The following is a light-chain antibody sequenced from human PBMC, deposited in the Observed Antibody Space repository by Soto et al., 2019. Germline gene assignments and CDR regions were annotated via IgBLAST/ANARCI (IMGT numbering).Light chain of an antibody. J-gene: IGLJ1*01. V-gene: IGLV1-40*01. CDR2: GKI. CDR3: QSYDSSLSGYV. CDR1: TSNIGAGYD. Sequence: QSVLTQSPSVSGAPGQRVTIPCTGSTSNIGAGYDVHWYQQLPGTAPKLLMFGKINRPSGVPDRFSGSKSGTSASLAITGLQAEDEADYFCQSYDSSLSGYVFGTGTKLTVL.